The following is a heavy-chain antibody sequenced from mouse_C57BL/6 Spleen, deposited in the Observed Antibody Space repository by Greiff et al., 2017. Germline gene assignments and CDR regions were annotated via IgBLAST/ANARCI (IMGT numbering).Heavy chain of an antibody. CDR1: GFTFSDYG. D-gene: IGHD1-1*01. Sequence: EVKLMESGGGLVQPGGSLKLSCAASGFTFSDYGMAWVRQAPRKGPEWVAFISNLAYSIYYADTVTGRFTISRENAKNTLYLEMSSLRSEDTAMYYCARQGGDYYGSSYFDYWGQGTTLTVSS. V-gene: IGHV5-15*01. J-gene: IGHJ2*01. CDR2: ISNLAYSI. CDR3: ARQGGDYYGSSYFDY.